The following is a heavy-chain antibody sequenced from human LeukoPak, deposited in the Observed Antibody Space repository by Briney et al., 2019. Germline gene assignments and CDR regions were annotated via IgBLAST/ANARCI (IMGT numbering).Heavy chain of an antibody. D-gene: IGHD3-3*01. J-gene: IGHJ4*02. Sequence: PGGSLRLSCAASGFTFSSYSMNWVRQAPGKGLEWVSYISSSSTIYYADSVKGRFTISRDNAKNSLYLQMNSLRAEDTAVYYCASAYYDFWSGYLRPFDYWGQGTLVTVSS. CDR1: GFTFSSYS. V-gene: IGHV3-48*01. CDR3: ASAYYDFWSGYLRPFDY. CDR2: ISSSSTI.